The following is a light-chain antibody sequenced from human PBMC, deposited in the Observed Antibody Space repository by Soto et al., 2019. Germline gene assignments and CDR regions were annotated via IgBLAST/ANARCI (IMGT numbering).Light chain of an antibody. V-gene: IGKV4-1*01. CDR3: QQYYSLPPT. CDR2: WAS. J-gene: IGKJ4*01. Sequence: DIVMTQSPDSLAVSLGERAIINCKSSQSVLYSSNNKNYLAWYQQKPGQPPKLLIYWASTRESGVPDRFSGSGSGTDFTLTISSLQAEDVAVYYCQQYYSLPPTFGGGTKVEIK. CDR1: QSVLYSSNNKNY.